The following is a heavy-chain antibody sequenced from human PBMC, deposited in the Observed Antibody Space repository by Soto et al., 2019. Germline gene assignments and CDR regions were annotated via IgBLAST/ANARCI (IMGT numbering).Heavy chain of an antibody. CDR1: GGTFSSYA. CDR2: IIPIFGTA. V-gene: IGHV1-69*13. Sequence: GASVKVSCKASGGTFSSYAISWVRQAPGQGLEWMGGIIPIFGTANYAQKFQGRVTITADESTSTAYMELSSLRSEDTAVYYCARGVGYCSSTSCYLFGSYYYYGMDVWGQGTTVTVSS. D-gene: IGHD2-2*01. J-gene: IGHJ6*02. CDR3: ARGVGYCSSTSCYLFGSYYYYGMDV.